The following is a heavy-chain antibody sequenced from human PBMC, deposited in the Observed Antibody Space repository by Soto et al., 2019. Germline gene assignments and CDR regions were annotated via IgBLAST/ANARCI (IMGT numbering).Heavy chain of an antibody. CDR2: FIPMHNTA. Sequence: SVKVSCKASGGTFYNYAINWVRQAPGQGLEWMGGFIPMHNTATYAQQLQGRVTITADKSANTAYMELASLRSEDTAVYYCAREAGKHYDSSGYFRGNYHYYGMDVWGQGTTVTVSS. CDR1: GGTFYNYA. D-gene: IGHD3-22*01. V-gene: IGHV1-69*10. CDR3: AREAGKHYDSSGYFRGNYHYYGMDV. J-gene: IGHJ6*02.